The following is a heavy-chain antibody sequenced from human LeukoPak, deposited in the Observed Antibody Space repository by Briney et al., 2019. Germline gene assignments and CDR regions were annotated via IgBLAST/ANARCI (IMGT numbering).Heavy chain of an antibody. Sequence: SETLSLTCTVSGGSISSYYWSWIRQPPGKGLEWIGYIYYSGSTNYNPSLKSRVTISVDTSKNQFSLKLSSVTAADAAVYYCAGTGSGPLNYYYGMDVWGQGTTVTVSS. J-gene: IGHJ6*02. CDR1: GGSISSYY. D-gene: IGHD3-10*01. CDR3: AGTGSGPLNYYYGMDV. V-gene: IGHV4-59*08. CDR2: IYYSGST.